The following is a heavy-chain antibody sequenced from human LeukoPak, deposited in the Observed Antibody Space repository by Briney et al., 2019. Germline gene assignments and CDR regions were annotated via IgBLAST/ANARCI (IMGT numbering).Heavy chain of an antibody. J-gene: IGHJ6*02. D-gene: IGHD3-10*01. CDR2: IYYSGST. CDR1: GGSISSGGHY. CDR3: ARVALGGSGSYPYYYYGMDV. V-gene: IGHV4-31*03. Sequence: SQTLSLTCTVSGGSISSGGHYWSWSRQHPGKGLEWSGYIYYSGSTYYNPSLKSRVTISVDTSKNQFSLKLSSVTAADTAVYYCARVALGGSGSYPYYYYGMDVWGQGTTVTVSS.